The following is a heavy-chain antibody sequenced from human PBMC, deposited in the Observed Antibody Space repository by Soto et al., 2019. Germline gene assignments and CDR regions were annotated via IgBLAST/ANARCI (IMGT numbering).Heavy chain of an antibody. J-gene: IGHJ4*02. CDR2: ISASGGST. CDR1: GFTFSTYG. Sequence: GGSLRLSCAASGFTFSTYGMSWVRQAPGKGLEWVSGISASGGSTYYADSVKGRFTISRDNAKNTMYLQMNSLRAEDTAVYYSARTGRSGSYYIPLSFDYWGQGTLVTVSS. CDR3: ARTGRSGSYYIPLSFDY. D-gene: IGHD3-10*01. V-gene: IGHV3-23*01.